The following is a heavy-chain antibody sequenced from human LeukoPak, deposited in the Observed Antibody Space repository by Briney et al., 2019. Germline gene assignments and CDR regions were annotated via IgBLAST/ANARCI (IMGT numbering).Heavy chain of an antibody. CDR2: IYYSGST. V-gene: IGHV4-59*01. D-gene: IGHD5-18*01. CDR1: GGSISSYY. CDR3: AISYGPYYFDY. Sequence: SEILSLTCTVSGGSISSYYWSWIRQPPGKGLEWIGYIYYSGSTNYNPSLKSRVTISVDTSKNQFSLKLSSVTAADTAVYYCAISYGPYYFDYWGQGTLVTVSS. J-gene: IGHJ4*02.